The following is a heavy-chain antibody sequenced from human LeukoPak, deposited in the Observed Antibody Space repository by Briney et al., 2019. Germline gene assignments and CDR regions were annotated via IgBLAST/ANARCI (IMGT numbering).Heavy chain of an antibody. V-gene: IGHV1-69*04. CDR2: IMPFLDIT. J-gene: IGHJ4*02. CDR3: ARYGTSGNLDY. D-gene: IGHD2-8*01. Sequence: GASVTVSCKASGGTFSTYAINWVRQAPGQAREWMGRIMPFLDITNYAHKVQGRVTITADKSKTTAYMELSSLRSEDTAVYYCARYGTSGNLDYWGQGTLVTVSS. CDR1: GGTFSTYA.